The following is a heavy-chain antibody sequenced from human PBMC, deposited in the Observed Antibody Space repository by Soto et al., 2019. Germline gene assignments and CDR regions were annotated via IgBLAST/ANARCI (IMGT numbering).Heavy chain of an antibody. V-gene: IGHV4-30-4*02. CDR1: GASIRSADYY. D-gene: IGHD3-10*01. CDR2: IYYSGST. J-gene: IGHJ5*02. CDR3: AGQPTAGSYYGWFDP. Sequence: SDTLSLNCSVSGASIRSADYYWHWIRQPPGKGLEWIGHIYYSGSTYYNSSLKSRVTISLDTSKNQLSLKLSSVTAADTAVYYCAGQPTAGSYYGWFDPWGQGTLVTVS.